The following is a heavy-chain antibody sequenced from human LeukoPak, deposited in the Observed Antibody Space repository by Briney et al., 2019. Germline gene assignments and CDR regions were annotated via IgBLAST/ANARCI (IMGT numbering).Heavy chain of an antibody. CDR2: ISGSGGST. D-gene: IGHD3-10*01. CDR3: AKASSLWFGELFDAFDI. Sequence: GGPLRLSCAASGLTYSSYAMSWVRQAPGKGLEWVSAISGSGGSTYYADSVKGRFTISRDNSKNTLYLQMNSLRAEDTAVYYCAKASSLWFGELFDAFDIWGQGTMVTVSS. J-gene: IGHJ3*02. V-gene: IGHV3-23*01. CDR1: GLTYSSYA.